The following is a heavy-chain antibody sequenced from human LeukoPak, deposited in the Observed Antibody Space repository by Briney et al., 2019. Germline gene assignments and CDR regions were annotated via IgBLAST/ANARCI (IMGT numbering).Heavy chain of an antibody. V-gene: IGHV3-30*04. CDR1: GFTFSSYA. CDR2: ISYDGSNK. J-gene: IGHJ3*02. Sequence: PGGSLRLSCAASGFTFSSYAMHWVRQAPGKGLEWVAVISYDGSNKYYADSVKGRFTISRDNSKNTLYLQMNSLRAEDTAIYYCARDSGSPGAFDMWGQGTMVIVSS. D-gene: IGHD3-10*01. CDR3: ARDSGSPGAFDM.